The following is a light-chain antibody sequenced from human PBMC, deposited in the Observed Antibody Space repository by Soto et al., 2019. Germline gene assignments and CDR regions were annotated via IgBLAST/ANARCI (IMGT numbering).Light chain of an antibody. V-gene: IGKV3-15*01. CDR3: QQYDSSWT. CDR1: QSVYSS. CDR2: GAS. J-gene: IGKJ1*01. Sequence: ETVMTQSPATLSVSPGERATLSCRASQSVYSSLAWYQQKPGQAPRLLIYGASTRATGIPARFSGSGSGTEFTLTISRLEPEDFAVYYCQQYDSSWTFGQGTKVDIK.